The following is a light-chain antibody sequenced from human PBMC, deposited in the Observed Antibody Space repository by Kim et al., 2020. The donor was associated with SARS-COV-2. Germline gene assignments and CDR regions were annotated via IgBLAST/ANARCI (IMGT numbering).Light chain of an antibody. CDR1: SSDVGGYNY. Sequence: GQSITVSCTGTSSDVGGYNYVSWYQQHPGKAPKLMIYDVSKRPSGVSNRFSGSKSGNTAFLTISGLQAEDEADYYCSSYTSSRTWVFGGGTKVTVL. CDR2: DVS. J-gene: IGLJ3*02. V-gene: IGLV2-14*04. CDR3: SSYTSSRTWV.